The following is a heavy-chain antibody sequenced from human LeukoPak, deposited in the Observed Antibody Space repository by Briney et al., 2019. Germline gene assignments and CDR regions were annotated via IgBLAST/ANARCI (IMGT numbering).Heavy chain of an antibody. CDR3: ARGGRSYCSGGSCYRFRFDP. J-gene: IGHJ5*02. CDR1: GGSFSGYY. V-gene: IGHV4-34*01. D-gene: IGHD2-15*01. CDR2: INHSGST. Sequence: TSESLSLTCAVYGGSFSGYYWSWIRQPPGKGLEWIGEINHSGSTNYNPSLKSRVTISVDTSKNQFSLKLSSVTAADTAVYYCARGGRSYCSGGSCYRFRFDPWGQGTLVTVSS.